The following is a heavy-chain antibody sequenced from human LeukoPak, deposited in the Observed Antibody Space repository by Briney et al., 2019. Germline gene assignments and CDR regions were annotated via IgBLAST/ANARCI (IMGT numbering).Heavy chain of an antibody. V-gene: IGHV3-74*01. D-gene: IGHD2-21*02. J-gene: IGHJ4*02. CDR2: INSDGRNA. Sequence: GGSLRLACVAPGFTLATYRMHWVRQHPGKGLVWVSRINSDGRNAVYADSVKGRFTFSRDIATNTLFLQMNSVRVEDTAVHYCGREAHCGTDCSFYADYWGQGTLVTVSS. CDR1: GFTLATYR. CDR3: GREAHCGTDCSFYADY.